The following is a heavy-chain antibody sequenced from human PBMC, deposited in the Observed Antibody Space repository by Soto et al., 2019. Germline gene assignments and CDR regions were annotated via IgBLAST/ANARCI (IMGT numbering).Heavy chain of an antibody. D-gene: IGHD4-17*01. CDR3: AKGETMVTDPGGFAY. V-gene: IGHV3-23*01. CDR1: GFTFSSYT. Sequence: EVQLLESGGGLVQPGGSLRLSCAASGFTFSSYTMSWVRQAPGKGLEWVSAISSGGGTSHYADSVKGRFTISRDNSKNTLYLQMNSLRAEDTAVYYCAKGETMVTDPGGFAYWGQGTLVTVSS. CDR2: ISSGGGTS. J-gene: IGHJ4*02.